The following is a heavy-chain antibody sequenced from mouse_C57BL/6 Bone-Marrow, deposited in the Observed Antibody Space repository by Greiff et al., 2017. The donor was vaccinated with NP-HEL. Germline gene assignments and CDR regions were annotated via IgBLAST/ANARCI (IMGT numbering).Heavy chain of an antibody. D-gene: IGHD2-2*01. V-gene: IGHV1-59*01. J-gene: IGHJ3*01. CDR2: IDPSDSYT. CDR3: ARVSTMVKWFAY. CDR1: GYTFTSYW. Sequence: VQLQQPGAELVRPGTSVMLSCKASGYTFTSYWMHWVKQRPGQGLEWIGVIDPSDSYTNYNQKFKGKATLTVDTSSSTAYMQLSSLTSEDSAVYSCARVSTMVKWFAYWGQGTLVTVSA.